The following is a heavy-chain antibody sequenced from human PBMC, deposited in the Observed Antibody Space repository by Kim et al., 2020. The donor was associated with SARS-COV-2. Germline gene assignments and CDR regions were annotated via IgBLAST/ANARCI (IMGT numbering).Heavy chain of an antibody. V-gene: IGHV3-48*02. J-gene: IGHJ6*02. CDR1: GFTFSSYS. Sequence: GGSLRLSCAASGFTFSSYSMNWVRQAPGKGLEWVSYISSSSSTIYYADSVKGRFTISRDNAKNSLYLQMNSLRDEDTAVYYCARGGSGSYYSYYGMDVWGQGTTVTVSS. CDR3: ARGGSGSYYSYYGMDV. D-gene: IGHD3-10*01. CDR2: ISSSSSTI.